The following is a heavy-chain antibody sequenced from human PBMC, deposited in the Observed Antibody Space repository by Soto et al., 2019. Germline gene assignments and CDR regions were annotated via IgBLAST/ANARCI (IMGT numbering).Heavy chain of an antibody. V-gene: IGHV4-4*07. J-gene: IGHJ4*02. CDR1: GGSLSRYY. CDR3: ARESIVRATFDY. D-gene: IGHD1-26*01. CDR2: IYTSGST. Sequence: PSEKLFLTCTVSGGSLSRYYWRWIRQPAGKGLEWIGRIYTSGSTNYNPSHKSRVTLSVDTSKNQFSLKLSSVIAADTAVYYCARESIVRATFDYWGQGTLVTVSS.